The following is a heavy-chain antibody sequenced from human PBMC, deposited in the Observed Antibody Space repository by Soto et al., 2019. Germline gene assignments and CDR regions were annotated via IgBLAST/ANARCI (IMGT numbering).Heavy chain of an antibody. CDR2: IFSNDEK. V-gene: IGHV2-26*01. CDR1: GFSLSNARMG. D-gene: IGHD3-22*01. CDR3: ARTSRGYYYDSSGYYDY. Sequence: QVTLKESGPVLVKPTETLTLTCTVSGFSLSNARMGVSWIRQPPGKALEWLAHIFSNDEKSYSTSLKSRLTISKDTSKSQVVLTMTNMDTVDTATYYCARTSRGYYYDSSGYYDYWGQGTLVTVSS. J-gene: IGHJ4*02.